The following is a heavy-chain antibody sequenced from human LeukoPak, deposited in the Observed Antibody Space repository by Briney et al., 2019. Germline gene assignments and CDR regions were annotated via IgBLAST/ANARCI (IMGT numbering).Heavy chain of an antibody. J-gene: IGHJ5*02. V-gene: IGHV4-34*01. D-gene: IGHD2-2*01. CDR1: GGSFSGYY. CDR3: ARGEYGDIVVVPASNWFDP. Sequence: SETLSLTCAVHGGSFSGYYWSWIRQPPGKGLEWIGEINHSGSTNYNPSLKSRVTISVDTSKNQFSLKLSSVTAADTAVYYCARGEYGDIVVVPASNWFDPWGQGTLVTVSS. CDR2: INHSGST.